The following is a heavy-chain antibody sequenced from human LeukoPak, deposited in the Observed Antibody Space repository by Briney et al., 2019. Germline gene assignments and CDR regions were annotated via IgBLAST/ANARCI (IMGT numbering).Heavy chain of an antibody. Sequence: PVKAFCKASGFTFTISAVQWVRQARGQRLEWIGWIVVGSGKTNYAQKFQERVTSTRVMSTSTAYMELSGLRSEDTAVYYCAASPDYNDSSGYSYYFDYWGQGTLVTVSS. V-gene: IGHV1-58*01. CDR2: IVVGSGKT. CDR3: AASPDYNDSSGYSYYFDY. CDR1: GFTFTISA. D-gene: IGHD3-22*01. J-gene: IGHJ4*02.